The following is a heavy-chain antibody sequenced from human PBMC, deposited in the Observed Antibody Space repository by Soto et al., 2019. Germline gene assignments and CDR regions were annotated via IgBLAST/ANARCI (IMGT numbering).Heavy chain of an antibody. D-gene: IGHD3-22*01. CDR3: ARAEVDYYDSSGLWGY. CDR1: GYTFTSYG. Sequence: QVQLWQSGAEVKKSGASVKVSCKASGYTFTSYGISWVRQAPGQGLEWMVWISAYNGNTNYAQKLQGRVTMTTDTSTSTAYMELRSLRSDDTAVYYCARAEVDYYDSSGLWGYWGQGTLVTVSS. CDR2: ISAYNGNT. V-gene: IGHV1-18*01. J-gene: IGHJ4*02.